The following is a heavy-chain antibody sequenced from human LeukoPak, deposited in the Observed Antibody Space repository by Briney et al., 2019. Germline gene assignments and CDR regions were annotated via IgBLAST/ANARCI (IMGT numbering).Heavy chain of an antibody. Sequence: GGSLRLSCAASGFTFSSYSMSWVRQAPGKGLEWVSLIYSGGSTYYADSVKGRFTLSRDNSKNTLYLQMNNLRAEDTAVYYCARDTRLYSGSGSYFLDYWGQGTLVTVSS. J-gene: IGHJ4*02. CDR3: ARDTRLYSGSGSYFLDY. D-gene: IGHD3-10*01. CDR1: GFTFSSYS. V-gene: IGHV3-53*01. CDR2: IYSGGST.